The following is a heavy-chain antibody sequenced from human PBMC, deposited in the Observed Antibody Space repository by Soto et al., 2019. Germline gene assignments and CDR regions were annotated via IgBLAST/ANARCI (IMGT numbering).Heavy chain of an antibody. CDR2: IYKSGTT. D-gene: IGHD3-22*01. Sequence: QLLLQESGPGLVKTSETLSLTCTVSGDSISTSHYYWGWIRQPPGKGLEWIGSIYKSGTTYYNPSLKSPVAMSVDTSKNQLPLELSSVTAADTALYYCARPGYYDNSCYWRSPFDTWGQGTVVTVSS. CDR3: ARPGYYDNSCYWRSPFDT. V-gene: IGHV4-39*01. J-gene: IGHJ3*02. CDR1: GDSISTSHYY.